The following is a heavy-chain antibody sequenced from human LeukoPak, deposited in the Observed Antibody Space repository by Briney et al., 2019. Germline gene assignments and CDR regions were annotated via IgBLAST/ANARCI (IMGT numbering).Heavy chain of an antibody. J-gene: IGHJ4*02. D-gene: IGHD3-22*01. CDR1: GGSISSGDYY. CDR2: VLRSGST. Sequence: SETLSLTCTVSGGSISSGDYYWSWIRQPPGKGLEWIGEVLRSGSTNYNPSLKSRVTMSIDKSKNQFSLKVNSVTAADTAVYYCATYYDTSGYRFDYWGQGTLVTVSS. V-gene: IGHV4-39*07. CDR3: ATYYDTSGYRFDY.